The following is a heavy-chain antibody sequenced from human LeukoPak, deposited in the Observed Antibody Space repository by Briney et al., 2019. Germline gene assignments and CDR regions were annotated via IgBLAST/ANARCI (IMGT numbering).Heavy chain of an antibody. D-gene: IGHD6-19*01. V-gene: IGHV4-59*08. J-gene: IGHJ2*01. CDR3: ARHTYNSGWLWYFDL. CDR1: GGSISPYY. Sequence: PSETLSLTCTVSGGSISPYYWSWIRQTPGKGLEWIGYILYSGTTTNYNPSLKSRVTISVDTSKNQFSLKLSSVTAADTAVYYCARHTYNSGWLWYFDLWGRGTLVTVSS. CDR2: ILYSGTT.